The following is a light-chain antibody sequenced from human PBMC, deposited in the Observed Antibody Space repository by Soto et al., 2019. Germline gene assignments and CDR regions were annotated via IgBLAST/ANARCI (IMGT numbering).Light chain of an antibody. CDR3: QQYESLPLT. V-gene: IGKV1-33*01. CDR1: QDINKN. CDR2: DAS. J-gene: IGKJ5*01. Sequence: DIQMTQSPSCLSASVGDRVTSTSQASQDINKNLIWYQQKPGKAPKLLIYDASDLETGVPSRFSGSGSGTGFTFTISSLRPEDFATYYCQQYESLPLTFGQGTRLEIK.